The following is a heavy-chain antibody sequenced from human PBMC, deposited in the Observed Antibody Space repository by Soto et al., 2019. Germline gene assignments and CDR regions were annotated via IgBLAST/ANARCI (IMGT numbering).Heavy chain of an antibody. Sequence: ASETLSLTCTVSGGSVSSYYWSWIRQPRGKGLEWIGYIYYSGSTNYNPSLKSRVTISVDTSKNQFSLKLSSVTAADTAVYYCARGRPYYDFWSGSFPFDYWGQGTLVTVSS. CDR1: GGSVSSYY. J-gene: IGHJ4*02. D-gene: IGHD3-3*01. CDR3: ARGRPYYDFWSGSFPFDY. V-gene: IGHV4-59*02. CDR2: IYYSGST.